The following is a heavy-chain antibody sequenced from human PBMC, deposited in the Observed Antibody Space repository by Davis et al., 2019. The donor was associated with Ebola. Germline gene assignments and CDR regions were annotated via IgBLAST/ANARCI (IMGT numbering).Heavy chain of an antibody. CDR3: ARAQFPTTSDH. J-gene: IGHJ4*02. Sequence: AASVKVSCKASGDTFSNYAISWVRQAPGQGLEWMGWINPHNGNTNYAQNVQGRVIMTSDTATTTAYMEVGSLRSDDTAVYYCARAQFPTTSDHWGQGTLVTVSS. D-gene: IGHD1-1*01. CDR2: INPHNGNT. CDR1: GDTFSNYA. V-gene: IGHV1-18*04.